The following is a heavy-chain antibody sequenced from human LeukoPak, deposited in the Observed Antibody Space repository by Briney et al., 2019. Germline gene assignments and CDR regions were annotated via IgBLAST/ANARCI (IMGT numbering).Heavy chain of an antibody. D-gene: IGHD7-27*01. CDR3: ASLDWGVSDFDY. Sequence: ASVKVSCKASGYTFISYAIHWVRQAPGQRLEWMGWINAGNGNTKYSQKFQGKVTITRDTSATTAYMELSSLRSEDTAVYYCASLDWGVSDFDYWGQGTLVTVSS. CDR1: GYTFISYA. J-gene: IGHJ4*02. CDR2: INAGNGNT. V-gene: IGHV1-3*01.